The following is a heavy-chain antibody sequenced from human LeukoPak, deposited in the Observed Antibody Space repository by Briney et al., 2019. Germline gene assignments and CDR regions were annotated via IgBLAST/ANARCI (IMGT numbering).Heavy chain of an antibody. CDR1: GGSFSGYY. V-gene: IGHV4-34*01. CDR2: INHSGST. CDR3: ARSGRGYYGSGSYPDAFDI. J-gene: IGHJ3*02. D-gene: IGHD3-10*01. Sequence: PSETLSLTCAVYGGSFSGYYWSWIRQPPGKGLEWIGEINHSGSTNYNPSLKSRVTISVDTSKNQFSLKLSSVTAADTAVYYCARSGRGYYGSGSYPDAFDIWGQGTMVTVSS.